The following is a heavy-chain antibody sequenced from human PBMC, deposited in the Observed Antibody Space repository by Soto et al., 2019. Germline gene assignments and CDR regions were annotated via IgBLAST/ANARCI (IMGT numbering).Heavy chain of an antibody. J-gene: IGHJ4*02. D-gene: IGHD3-22*01. CDR1: GFTFSSYS. CDR3: ARRSGDSSGYYYVYSFDY. Sequence: EVQLVESGGGLVQPGGSLRLSCAASGFTFSSYSMNWVRQAPGKGLEWVSYISSSSSTIYYADSVKGRFTISRDNAKNSLYLQMNSLRDEDTSVYYCARRSGDSSGYYYVYSFDYWGQGTLVTVSS. CDR2: ISSSSSTI. V-gene: IGHV3-48*02.